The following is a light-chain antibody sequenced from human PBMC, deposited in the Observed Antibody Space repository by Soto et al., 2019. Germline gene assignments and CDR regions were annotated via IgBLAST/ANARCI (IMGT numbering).Light chain of an antibody. CDR3: AAWDDSLNVNYV. Sequence: QSVLTQPPSASATPVQRVTISCCGSSANTGSNTVNWYPQLPGTAPELLIYSNNQRPSGVPDRFSASKSGTSASLAISGLESEDAADYYCAAWDDSLNVNYVFGTGTKVTV. CDR2: SNN. CDR1: SANTGSNT. J-gene: IGLJ1*01. V-gene: IGLV1-44*01.